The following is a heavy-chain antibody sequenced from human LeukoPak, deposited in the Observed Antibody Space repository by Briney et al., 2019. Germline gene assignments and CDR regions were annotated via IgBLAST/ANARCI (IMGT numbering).Heavy chain of an antibody. CDR2: MNPNSGNT. CDR3: ARDYSSSWSTTMYYYYGMDV. V-gene: IGHV1-8*01. Sequence: ASVKVSCKASGYTFTSYDINWVRQATGQGLEWMGWMNPNSGNTGYAQKFQGRVTMTRNTSISTAYMELSSLSSEDTAVYYCARDYSSSWSTTMYYYYGMDVWGQGTTVTVSS. J-gene: IGHJ6*02. D-gene: IGHD6-13*01. CDR1: GYTFTSYD.